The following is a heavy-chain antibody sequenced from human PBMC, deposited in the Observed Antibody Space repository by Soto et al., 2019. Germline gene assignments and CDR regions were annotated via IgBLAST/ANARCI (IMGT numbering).Heavy chain of an antibody. D-gene: IGHD6-13*01. J-gene: IGHJ5*02. V-gene: IGHV4-30-4*01. Sequence: SETLSLTCTVSGGSISSGDYYWSWIRQPPGKGLEWIGYIYYSGSTYYNPSLKSRVTISVDTSKNQFSLKLSSVTAADTAVYYCARAEGIAAAGTNWFDPWGQGTLVTVSS. CDR2: IYYSGST. CDR1: GGSISSGDYY. CDR3: ARAEGIAAAGTNWFDP.